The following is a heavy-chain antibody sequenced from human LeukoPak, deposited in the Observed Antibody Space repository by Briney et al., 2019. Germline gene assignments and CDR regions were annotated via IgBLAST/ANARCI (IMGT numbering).Heavy chain of an antibody. CDR1: GFTFSSYA. CDR2: ISYDGSNK. J-gene: IGHJ4*02. CDR3: AGAGLGNWNDRSFDY. Sequence: GGSLRLSCAASGFTFSSYAMHWVRQAPGKGLEWVAVISYDGSNKYYADSVKGRFTISRDNSKNTLYLQMNSLRAEDTAVYYCAGAGLGNWNDRSFDYWGQGTLVTVSS. D-gene: IGHD1-1*01. V-gene: IGHV3-30*01.